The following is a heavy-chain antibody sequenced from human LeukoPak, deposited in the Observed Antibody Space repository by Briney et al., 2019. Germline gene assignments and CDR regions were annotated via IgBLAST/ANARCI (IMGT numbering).Heavy chain of an antibody. J-gene: IGHJ4*02. CDR2: ISHDGGGT. V-gene: IGHV3-23*01. CDR3: AKCPFTWNYYEY. Sequence: GGSLRLSCAASGFIFSNFAMTWVRQAPGEGLEWVSTISHDGGGTYYADSVKGRFTISRDNSKNTLYLQMNSLRAEDTAVYYCAKCPFTWNYYEYWGQGALVTVSS. CDR1: GFIFSNFA. D-gene: IGHD3-10*01.